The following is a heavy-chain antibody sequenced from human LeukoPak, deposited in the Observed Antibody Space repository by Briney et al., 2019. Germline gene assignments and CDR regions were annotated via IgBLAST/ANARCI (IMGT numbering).Heavy chain of an antibody. V-gene: IGHV1-2*02. D-gene: IGHD5-12*01. J-gene: IGHJ4*02. CDR2: INPNSGAT. Sequence: ASVKVSCKASGYTFTNYYMHWVRQAPGRGLEWMGWINPNSGATNYAQKFQGRVTMTRDTSISTAYMELSRLKSDDTAVYYCARIPLGVVATGYWGQGTLVTVSS. CDR3: ARIPLGVVATGY. CDR1: GYTFTNYY.